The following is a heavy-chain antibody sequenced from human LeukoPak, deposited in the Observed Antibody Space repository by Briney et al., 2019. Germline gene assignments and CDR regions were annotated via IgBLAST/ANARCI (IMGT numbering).Heavy chain of an antibody. V-gene: IGHV3-53*04. CDR3: ARGLSDYYYYGMDV. J-gene: IGHJ6*02. Sequence: GGSLRLSCAASGFTVSSNYMSWVRQAPGKGLEWVSVIYSGGSTYYADSVKARFTISRHNSKNTLYLQMNSLRAEDTAVYYCARGLSDYYYYGMDVWGQGTTVTVSS. CDR1: GFTVSSNY. CDR2: IYSGGST. D-gene: IGHD6-25*01.